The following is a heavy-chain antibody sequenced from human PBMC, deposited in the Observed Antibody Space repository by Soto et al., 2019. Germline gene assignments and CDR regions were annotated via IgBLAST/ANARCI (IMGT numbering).Heavy chain of an antibody. D-gene: IGHD3-16*01. CDR1: GYTFTNYW. CDR2: IFPGDSDT. CDR3: VRPNFGALTHFDF. V-gene: IGHV5-51*01. J-gene: IGHJ4*02. Sequence: PGESLKISCKAIGYTFTNYWIGWVRQTPGKGLEWMGIIFPGDSDTRYTPSFEGQVTVSADESISTAYLQWNTLKASDTAMYYCVRPNFGALTHFDFWGQLTLVTVSS.